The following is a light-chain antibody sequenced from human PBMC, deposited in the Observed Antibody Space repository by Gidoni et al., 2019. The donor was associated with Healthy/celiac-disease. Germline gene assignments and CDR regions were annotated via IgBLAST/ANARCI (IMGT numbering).Light chain of an antibody. CDR1: SSDVGGYNY. CDR3: SSYTSSSTLL. J-gene: IGLJ2*01. Sequence: QSALTQPASVSGSPGQSITISCTGTSSDVGGYNYVSWYQQHPGKAPKLMIYEVMTRPSGVSNRFSGSKSGNTASLTISGLQAEDEADYYCSSYTSSSTLLFGGGTKLTVL. CDR2: EVM. V-gene: IGLV2-14*01.